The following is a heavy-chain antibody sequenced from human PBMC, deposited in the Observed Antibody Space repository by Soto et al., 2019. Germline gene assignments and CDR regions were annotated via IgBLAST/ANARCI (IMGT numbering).Heavy chain of an antibody. CDR2: ISGNGRGT. Sequence: TGGSLRLSCAASGFTFNNYAMSWVRQAPGRGLEWVSAISGNGRGTYYADSVKGRFTISRDNSKNTHYLQMNSLRAEDTAVYYCAKDLRGYGDYDYWGQGTLVTVSS. D-gene: IGHD4-17*01. CDR3: AKDLRGYGDYDY. J-gene: IGHJ4*02. V-gene: IGHV3-23*01. CDR1: GFTFNNYA.